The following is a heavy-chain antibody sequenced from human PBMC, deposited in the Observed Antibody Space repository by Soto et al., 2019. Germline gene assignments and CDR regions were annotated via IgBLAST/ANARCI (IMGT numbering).Heavy chain of an antibody. V-gene: IGHV2-70*01. CDR2: IDWDDDK. CDR1: GFSLTTSAMC. J-gene: IGHJ4*02. CDR3: ARGVVGVAAAGAPFDY. Sequence: SGPTLVNPTQTLTLTCTFSGFSLTTSAMCVSWIRQPPGKALEWLALIDWDDDKYYSPSLKTRLTISKDTSKNQVVLTMTNMEPVDTATYYCARGVVGVAAAGAPFDYWGQGTLVTVSS. D-gene: IGHD6-13*01.